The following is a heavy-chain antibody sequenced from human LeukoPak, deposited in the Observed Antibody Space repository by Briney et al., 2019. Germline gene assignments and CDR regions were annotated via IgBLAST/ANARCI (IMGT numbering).Heavy chain of an antibody. D-gene: IGHD2-2*01. V-gene: IGHV1-69*06. CDR2: IIPIFGTA. CDR3: ASGRRSTSDTFDY. CDR1: GGTFTSYA. J-gene: IGHJ4*02. Sequence: GSSVKVSCKASGGTFTSYAIRWVRQAPGQGLEWMGGIIPIFGTANYAQKFQGRVTITADKSTSTAYMELSSLRSEDTAVYYCASGRRSTSDTFDYWGQGTLVTVSS.